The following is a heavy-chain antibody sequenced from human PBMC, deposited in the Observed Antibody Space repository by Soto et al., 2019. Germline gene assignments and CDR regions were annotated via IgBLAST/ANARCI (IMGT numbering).Heavy chain of an antibody. CDR2: IYYSGST. CDR3: ARAVTGTGEVDYYYYGMDV. Sequence: PSETLSLTCTVSGGSISSGDYYWSWIRQPPGKGLEWIGYIYYSGSTYYNPSLKSRVTISVDTSKNQFSLKLSSVTAADTAVCYCARAVTGTGEVDYYYYGMDVCGQGTTVPASS. V-gene: IGHV4-30-4*01. CDR1: GGSISSGDYY. D-gene: IGHD1-7*01. J-gene: IGHJ6*02.